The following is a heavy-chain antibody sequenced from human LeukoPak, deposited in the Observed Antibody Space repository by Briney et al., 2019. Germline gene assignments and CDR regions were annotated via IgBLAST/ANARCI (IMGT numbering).Heavy chain of an antibody. CDR1: GYTFTSYY. CDR2: INPSGGST. J-gene: IGHJ4*02. CDR3: ARGWDCGGDCYSWEFDY. D-gene: IGHD2-21*02. V-gene: IGHV1-46*01. Sequence: ASVKVSCKASGYTFTSYYMHWVRQAPGQGLEWMGIINPSGGSTSYAQKFQGRVTMTRDTSTSTVYMELRSLRSEDTAVYYCARGWDCGGDCYSWEFDYWGQGTLVTVSS.